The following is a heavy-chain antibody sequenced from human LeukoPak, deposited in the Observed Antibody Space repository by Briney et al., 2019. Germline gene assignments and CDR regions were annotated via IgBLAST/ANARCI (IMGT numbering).Heavy chain of an antibody. CDR1: GFTFDDYA. D-gene: IGHD6-13*01. Sequence: GGSLRLSCAASGFTFDDYAMPWVRHAPGKGLEWVSGISWNSGSIGYGDSVKGRFTISRDNAKNSLYLQINSLRAEDTALYYCAKDFGKSSSWFDYWGQGVLVTVSS. V-gene: IGHV3-9*01. CDR3: AKDFGKSSSWFDY. J-gene: IGHJ5*01. CDR2: ISWNSGSI.